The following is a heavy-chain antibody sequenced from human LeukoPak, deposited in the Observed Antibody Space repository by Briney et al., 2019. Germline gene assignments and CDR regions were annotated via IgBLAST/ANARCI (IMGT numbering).Heavy chain of an antibody. V-gene: IGHV4-34*01. CDR2: INHSGST. Sequence: PSETLSLTCAVYGGSFSGYYWSWIRQPPGKGLEWIGEINHSGSTNYNPSLKCRVTISVDTSKNQFSLKLSSVTAADTAVYYCARGQYDILTGYYILAAFDIWGQGTMVTVSS. CDR1: GGSFSGYY. CDR3: ARGQYDILTGYYILAAFDI. J-gene: IGHJ3*02. D-gene: IGHD3-9*01.